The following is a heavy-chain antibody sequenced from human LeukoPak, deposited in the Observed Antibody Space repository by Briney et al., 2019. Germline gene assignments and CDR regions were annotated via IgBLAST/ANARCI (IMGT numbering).Heavy chain of an antibody. V-gene: IGHV1-24*01. D-gene: IGHD3-3*01. Sequence: ASVKVSCKASGGTFSSYAISWVRQAPGKGLEWMGGFDPEDGETIYAQKFQGRVTMTEDTSTDTAYMELSSLRSEDTAVYYCATARYYDFWSGHNWFDPWGQGTLVTVSS. J-gene: IGHJ5*02. CDR3: ATARYYDFWSGHNWFDP. CDR2: FDPEDGET. CDR1: GGTFSSYA.